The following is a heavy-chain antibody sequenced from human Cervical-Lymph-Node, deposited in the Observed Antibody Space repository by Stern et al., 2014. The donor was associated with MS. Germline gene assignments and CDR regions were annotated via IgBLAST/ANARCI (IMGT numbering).Heavy chain of an antibody. J-gene: IGHJ3*02. CDR3: AIWGGELVDAFDI. D-gene: IGHD1-26*01. Sequence: VQLVQSGAEVKKPGASVKVSCKVSGYTLTELSMHWVRQAPGKGLEWMGGCDPEDGETIYAQKFQGRVTMPEDTSTDTAYMELSSLRSEDTAVYYCAIWGGELVDAFDIWGQGTMVTVSS. CDR2: CDPEDGET. V-gene: IGHV1-24*01. CDR1: GYTLTELS.